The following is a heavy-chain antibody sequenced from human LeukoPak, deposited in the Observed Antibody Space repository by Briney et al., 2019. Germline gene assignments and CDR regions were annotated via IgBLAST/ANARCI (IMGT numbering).Heavy chain of an antibody. D-gene: IGHD4-17*01. Sequence: GRSLRLSCAASGFTFSSYGMHWVRQAPGKGLEWVAVISYDGSNKYYADSVKGRFTISRDNSKNTLYLQMNSLRAEDTAVYYCAKEDGDYPFDYWGQGTWSPSPQ. CDR1: GFTFSSYG. CDR2: ISYDGSNK. V-gene: IGHV3-30*18. CDR3: AKEDGDYPFDY. J-gene: IGHJ4*02.